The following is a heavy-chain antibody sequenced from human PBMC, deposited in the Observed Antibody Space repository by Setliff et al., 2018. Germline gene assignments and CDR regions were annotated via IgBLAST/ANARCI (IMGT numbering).Heavy chain of an antibody. D-gene: IGHD2-15*01. CDR2: IIPIFGTA. CDR3: ARGSYCSGGSCSGRDFDY. V-gene: IGHV1-69*05. Sequence: ASVKVSCKASGGTFSSYAISWVRRAPGQGLEWMGGIIPIFGTANYAQKFQGRVTITTDESTSTAYMELSSLRSEDTAVYYCARGSYCSGGSCSGRDFDYWGQGTLVTVSS. CDR1: GGTFSSYA. J-gene: IGHJ4*02.